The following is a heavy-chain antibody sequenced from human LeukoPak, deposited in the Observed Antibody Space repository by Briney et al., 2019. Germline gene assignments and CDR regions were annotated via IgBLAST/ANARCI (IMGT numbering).Heavy chain of an antibody. CDR2: ISYDGSNK. D-gene: IGHD5-24*01. CDR3: ARGAQSVGRDGYFDY. V-gene: IGHV3-30-3*01. Sequence: GGSLRLSCAASGFTFSSYAMHWVRQAPGKGLEWVAVISYDGSNKYYADSVKGRFTISRDNSKNTLYLQMNSMRAEDTAVYYCARGAQSVGRDGYFDYWGQGTLVTVSS. J-gene: IGHJ4*02. CDR1: GFTFSSYA.